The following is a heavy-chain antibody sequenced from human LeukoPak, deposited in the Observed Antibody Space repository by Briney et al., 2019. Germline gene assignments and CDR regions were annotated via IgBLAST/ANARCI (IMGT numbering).Heavy chain of an antibody. D-gene: IGHD1-26*01. Sequence: SETLSLTCTVSGGSTSSSSYYWGWIRQPPGKGLEWIGSIYYSGSTYYNPSLKSRVTISVDTSKNQFSLKLSSVTAADTAVYYCARASGSYSIDYWGQGTLVTVSS. V-gene: IGHV4-39*01. J-gene: IGHJ4*02. CDR3: ARASGSYSIDY. CDR1: GGSTSSSSYY. CDR2: IYYSGST.